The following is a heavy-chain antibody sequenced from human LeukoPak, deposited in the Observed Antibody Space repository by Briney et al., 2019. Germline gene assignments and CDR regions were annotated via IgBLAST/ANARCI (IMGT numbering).Heavy chain of an antibody. Sequence: GRSLRLSCAASGFTFDDYAMHWVRQAPGKGLEWVSLISGDGGSTYYADSVKGRFTISRDNSKNSLYLQMNSLRTEDTALYYCAKDMESEQWLAQGHWGQGTLVTVSS. J-gene: IGHJ4*02. CDR2: ISGDGGST. D-gene: IGHD6-19*01. V-gene: IGHV3-43*02. CDR1: GFTFDDYA. CDR3: AKDMESEQWLAQGH.